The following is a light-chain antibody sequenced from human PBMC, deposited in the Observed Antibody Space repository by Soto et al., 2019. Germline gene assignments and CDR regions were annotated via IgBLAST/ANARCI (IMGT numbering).Light chain of an antibody. Sequence: DIQMTQSPSTLPASVGDRVTITCRASQSISNSLAWYQQKPGKAPKVLIYKASSLETAVPSRFSGSGSGTEFPLTISSLQPDDFATHSCQQYDSFPITFGQGTRLEIK. CDR1: QSISNS. V-gene: IGKV1-5*03. CDR2: KAS. CDR3: QQYDSFPIT. J-gene: IGKJ5*01.